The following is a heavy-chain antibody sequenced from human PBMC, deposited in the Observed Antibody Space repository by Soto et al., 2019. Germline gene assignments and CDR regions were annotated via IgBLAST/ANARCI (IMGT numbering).Heavy chain of an antibody. V-gene: IGHV1-69*06. Sequence: QMQLVQSGAEVKKPGSSVKVSCKASGGTLSSFINYPINWVRQAPGQGLEWMGGIVPNVGTVNYAQTFQGIFTIAADKATGTAYMEVSSLRSEDTALYYCARRDTSGFLRYFDNWGQGTLVTGSS. CDR3: ARRDTSGFLRYFDN. D-gene: IGHD3-3*01. CDR2: IVPNVGTV. CDR1: GGTLSSFINYP. J-gene: IGHJ4*02.